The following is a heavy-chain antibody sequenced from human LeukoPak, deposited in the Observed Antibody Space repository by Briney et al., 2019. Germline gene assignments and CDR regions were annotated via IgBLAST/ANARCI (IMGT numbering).Heavy chain of an antibody. CDR3: ARGSSSGSYCPY. J-gene: IGHJ4*02. CDR1: GFTFSSYS. D-gene: IGHD1-26*01. CDR2: ISSSSSYI. V-gene: IGHV3-21*01. Sequence: GGSLRLSCAAPGFTFSSYSMNWVRQAPGKGLEWVSSISSSSSYIYYADSVKGRFTISRDNAKNSLYLQMNSLRAEDTAVYYCARGSSSGSYCPYWGQGTLVTVSS.